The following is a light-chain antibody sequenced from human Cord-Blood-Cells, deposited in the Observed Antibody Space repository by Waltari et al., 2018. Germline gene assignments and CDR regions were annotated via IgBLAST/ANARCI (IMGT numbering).Light chain of an antibody. Sequence: QSALTQPASVSGPPGQPITLPCTGPSRAVGSYNLVSWYHQHPGKAPKLMIYEGSKRPSGVSNRFSGSKSGNTAALTISGLQAEDEADYYCCSYAGSSTSRVFGGGTKLTVL. V-gene: IGLV2-23*01. J-gene: IGLJ3*02. CDR1: SRAVGSYNL. CDR3: CSYAGSSTSRV. CDR2: EGS.